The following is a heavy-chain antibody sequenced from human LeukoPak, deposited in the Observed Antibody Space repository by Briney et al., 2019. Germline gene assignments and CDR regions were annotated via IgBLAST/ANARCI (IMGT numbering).Heavy chain of an antibody. D-gene: IGHD6-13*01. J-gene: IGHJ5*02. CDR2: INHSGST. CDR3: ARDRSSSRRFDP. Sequence: SETLSLTCAVYGGSFSGYYWTWIRQPPGKGLEWIGEINHSGSTNYNPSLKSRVTISVDTSKNQFSLKLSSVTAADTAVYYCARDRSSSRRFDPWGQGTLVTVSS. CDR1: GGSFSGYY. V-gene: IGHV4-34*01.